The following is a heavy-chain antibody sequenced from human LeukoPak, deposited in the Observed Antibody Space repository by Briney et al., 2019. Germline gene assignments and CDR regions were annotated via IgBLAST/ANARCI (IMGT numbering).Heavy chain of an antibody. CDR3: TRDRQGPRLYEMDV. J-gene: IGHJ6*02. CDR1: GFTFSNYW. D-gene: IGHD2-15*01. V-gene: IGHV3-7*01. CDR2: MKPDGSEI. Sequence: TGGSLRLSCAASGFTFSNYWMSWVRQAPGKGLEWVANMKPDGSEIYYMDSVKGRFTISRDNAKNSLYLQMNSLRAEDTAMYSCTRDRQGPRLYEMDVWGQGTTVTVSS.